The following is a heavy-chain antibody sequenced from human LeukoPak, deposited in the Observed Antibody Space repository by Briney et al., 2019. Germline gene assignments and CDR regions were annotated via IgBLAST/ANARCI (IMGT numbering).Heavy chain of an antibody. CDR2: FIPVLGTA. Sequence: GASVKVSCKASGGTFSDYALNWVRQAPGQGLEWMGVFIPVLGTANSTQNFQGRVTITADISTNTVYMELSSLRSDDTAVYYCARDSMVRGVIRRGPPNYWGQGTLVTVSS. V-gene: IGHV1-69*10. D-gene: IGHD3-10*01. CDR3: ARDSMVRGVIRRGPPNY. CDR1: GGTFSDYA. J-gene: IGHJ4*02.